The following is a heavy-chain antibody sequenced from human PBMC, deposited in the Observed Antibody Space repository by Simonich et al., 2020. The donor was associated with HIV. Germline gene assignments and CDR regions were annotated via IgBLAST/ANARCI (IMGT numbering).Heavy chain of an antibody. CDR3: ARGTHLPNWGYPPRHWFDP. J-gene: IGHJ5*02. Sequence: QVQLQQWGAGLLKPSETLSLTCAVYGVSFSGYYWSWIRQPPGKGLEWIGDSIHRGRTDYNPARKSRVIISLDTSTNQFSLKLSSVTAADTAVYFCARGTHLPNWGYPPRHWFDPWGQGTLVTVSS. CDR1: GVSFSGYY. D-gene: IGHD7-27*01. CDR2: SIHRGRT. V-gene: IGHV4-34*12.